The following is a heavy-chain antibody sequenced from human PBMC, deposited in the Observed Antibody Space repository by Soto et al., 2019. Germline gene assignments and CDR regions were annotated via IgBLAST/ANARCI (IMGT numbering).Heavy chain of an antibody. D-gene: IGHD2-2*01. J-gene: IGHJ6*02. CDR1: GYTFTSYG. CDR2: ISAYNGNT. V-gene: IGHV1-18*01. CDR3: ARDSKLGAMRRNDDYYYYGMDV. Sequence: ASVKVSCKASGYTFTSYGISWVRQAPGQGLEWMGWISAYNGNTNYAQKLQGRVTMTTDTSTSTAYMELRSLRSDDTAVYYCARDSKLGAMRRNDDYYYYGMDVWGQGTTVTVSS.